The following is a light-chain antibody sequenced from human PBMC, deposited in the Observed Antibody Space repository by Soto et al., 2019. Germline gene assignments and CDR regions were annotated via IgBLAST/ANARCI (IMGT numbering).Light chain of an antibody. J-gene: IGKJ2*01. Sequence: EIVMTQSPATLSVSPGERATLSCRASQSVGGNLAWYQQRPGRAPRLLIYDASTRATDIPARFSGSGSGTEFTLTISSLQSEDFALYYCQQYNNWPLYTFGQGTKQEIK. CDR3: QQYNNWPLYT. V-gene: IGKV3-15*01. CDR1: QSVGGN. CDR2: DAS.